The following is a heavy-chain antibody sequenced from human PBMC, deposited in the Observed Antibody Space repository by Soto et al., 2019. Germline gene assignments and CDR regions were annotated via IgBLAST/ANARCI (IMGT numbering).Heavy chain of an antibody. J-gene: IGHJ4*02. CDR2: ITNSGRST. V-gene: IGHV3-23*01. CDR3: AKRGAYNSGWVGDIDY. CDR1: GFTFSNYA. D-gene: IGHD6-19*01. Sequence: EVQLLESGGGLVQPGGSLRLSCAASGFTFSNYAMSWVRQAPGKGLEWVSSITNSGRSTYYADSVKGRFTISRDNSKNTLSLQMNSLRADDTAVYYCAKRGAYNSGWVGDIDYWGQGNLVTVSS.